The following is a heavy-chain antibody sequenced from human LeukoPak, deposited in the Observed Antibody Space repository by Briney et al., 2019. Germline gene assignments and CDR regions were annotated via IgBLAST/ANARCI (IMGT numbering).Heavy chain of an antibody. CDR3: ARKAYDSDCFDF. V-gene: IGHV3-7*04. CDR2: IKQDGSDQ. D-gene: IGHD2-21*01. CDR1: GFTFSSYS. Sequence: GGSLRLSCAASGFTFSSYSMNLVRQAPGEGLELVANIKQDGSDQYYVGSVKGRFTISRDNAKNALYMQMNNLRDEDTAVYYCARKAYDSDCFDFWGQGTLVTVSS. J-gene: IGHJ4*02.